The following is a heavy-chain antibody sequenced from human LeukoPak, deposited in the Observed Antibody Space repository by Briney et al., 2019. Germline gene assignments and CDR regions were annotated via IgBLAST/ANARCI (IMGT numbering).Heavy chain of an antibody. D-gene: IGHD2-2*02. J-gene: IGHJ5*02. CDR3: ARDHVVVVPAAISWFDP. V-gene: IGHV4-34*01. Sequence: SETLSLTCAVYGGSFSGYYWSWIRQPPGKGLEWIGEINHSGSTYYNPSLKSRVTISVDTSKNQFSLKLSSVTAADTAVYYCARDHVVVVPAAISWFDPWGQGTLVTVSS. CDR1: GGSFSGYY. CDR2: INHSGST.